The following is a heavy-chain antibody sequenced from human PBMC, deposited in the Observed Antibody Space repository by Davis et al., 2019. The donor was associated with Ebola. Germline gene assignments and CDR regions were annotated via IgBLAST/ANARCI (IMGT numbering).Heavy chain of an antibody. J-gene: IGHJ4*02. CDR2: ISGSGGST. CDR1: VFTLSSYA. CDR3: AKGTRDY. V-gene: IGHV3-23*01. Sequence: GESLKISCAASVFTLSSYAMSWVRQAPGKGLEWVSAISGSGGSTYYADSVKGRFTISRDNSKNTVYLQMNSLRAEDTAVYYCAKGTRDYWGQGTLVTVSS.